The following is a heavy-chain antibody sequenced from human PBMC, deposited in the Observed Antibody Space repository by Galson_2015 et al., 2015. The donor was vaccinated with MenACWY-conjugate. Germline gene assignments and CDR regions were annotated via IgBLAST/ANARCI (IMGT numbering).Heavy chain of an antibody. CDR1: GDSVSSNSAA. D-gene: IGHD3-22*01. Sequence: CAISGDSVSSNSAAWNWIRQSPSRGLEWLGRTYYRSKWYKYYAASVKSRMTINVDTSKNQFSLQLNSVTPEDTAVYYCARDPVDGSGHFDYWSQGTLVTVSS. J-gene: IGHJ4*02. V-gene: IGHV6-1*01. CDR2: TYYRSKWYK. CDR3: ARDPVDGSGHFDY.